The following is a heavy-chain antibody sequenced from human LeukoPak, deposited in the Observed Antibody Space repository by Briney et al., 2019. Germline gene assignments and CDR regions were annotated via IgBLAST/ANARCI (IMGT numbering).Heavy chain of an antibody. CDR2: ISDYNGNT. D-gene: IGHD2-2*01. CDR1: GYTFTSYG. Sequence: ASVKVSCKDSGYTFTSYGISCVRQAPGQGLEGMGWISDYNGNTNYAQKLQGRVTMTTDTSTSTAYMELMSLRSDDTAVYYCARRYCSSTSCSNLNDYYYYGMDVWGKGTTVTVSS. CDR3: ARRYCSSTSCSNLNDYYYYGMDV. V-gene: IGHV1-18*04. J-gene: IGHJ6*04.